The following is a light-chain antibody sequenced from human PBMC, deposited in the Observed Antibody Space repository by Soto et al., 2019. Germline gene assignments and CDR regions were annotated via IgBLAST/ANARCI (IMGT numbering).Light chain of an antibody. CDR3: SSYTSSSVV. V-gene: IGLV2-14*01. Sequence: QSALTQPASVSGSPGQSITISCTGTSSDVGGYNYVSWYQQHPVKAPKLMIYEVSNRPSGVSNRFSGSKSVNTASLTISGLQAEDEADYYCSSYTSSSVVFGGGTKLTVL. CDR2: EVS. CDR1: SSDVGGYNY. J-gene: IGLJ2*01.